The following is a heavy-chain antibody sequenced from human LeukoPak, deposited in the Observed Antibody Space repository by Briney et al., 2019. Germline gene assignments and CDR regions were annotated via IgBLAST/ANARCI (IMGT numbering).Heavy chain of an antibody. CDR2: ISYDGSNK. Sequence: PGGSLRLSCAASGFTFSNYAMTWVRQAPGKGLEWVAVISYDGSNKYYADSVKGRFTISRDNSKNTLYLQMNSMRAEDTAVYYCARDRYSGSYYKGYAFDIWGQGTMVTVSS. J-gene: IGHJ3*02. V-gene: IGHV3-30*04. D-gene: IGHD1-26*01. CDR1: GFTFSNYA. CDR3: ARDRYSGSYYKGYAFDI.